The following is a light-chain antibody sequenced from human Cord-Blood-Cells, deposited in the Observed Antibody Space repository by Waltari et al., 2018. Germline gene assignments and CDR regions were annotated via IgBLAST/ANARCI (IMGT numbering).Light chain of an antibody. CDR2: KAS. CDR3: QQYNSYPLT. Sequence: DIQMTPSPSTLSASVGDSVTITFRASQSISSWLAWYQQKPVKAPNLLIYKASSLESGVPSRFSGSGSVTEFTLTINSLQPDDFATYYCQQYNSYPLTFGGGTKVEIK. J-gene: IGKJ4*01. V-gene: IGKV1-5*03. CDR1: QSISSW.